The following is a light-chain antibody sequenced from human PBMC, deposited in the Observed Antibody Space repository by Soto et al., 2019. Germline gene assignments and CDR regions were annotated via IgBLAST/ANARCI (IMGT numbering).Light chain of an antibody. Sequence: QSVLTQPPSVSAAPGQKVTISCSGSSSNIGNNYVSWYQQLPGTAPKLLIYDNNKRPSGIPDRFSGSKSGTSATLGITGLPTGDEADYDCGTWDSSLSAYVFGTGTKLTVL. CDR1: SSNIGNNY. V-gene: IGLV1-51*01. CDR2: DNN. CDR3: GTWDSSLSAYV. J-gene: IGLJ1*01.